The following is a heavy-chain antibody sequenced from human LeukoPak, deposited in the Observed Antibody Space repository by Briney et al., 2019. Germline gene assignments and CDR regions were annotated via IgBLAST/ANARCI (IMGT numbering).Heavy chain of an antibody. Sequence: SVKVSCKASGGTFSSYAISWVRQAPGQGLEWMRGIIPIFGTANQGRVTITADKSTSTAYMELSSLRSEDTAVYYCARGRVYCSSTSCYVGYGMDVWGKGTTVTVSS. V-gene: IGHV1-69*06. CDR1: GGTFSSYA. J-gene: IGHJ6*04. D-gene: IGHD2-2*01. CDR3: ARGRVYCSSTSCYVGYGMDV. CDR2: IIPIFGTA.